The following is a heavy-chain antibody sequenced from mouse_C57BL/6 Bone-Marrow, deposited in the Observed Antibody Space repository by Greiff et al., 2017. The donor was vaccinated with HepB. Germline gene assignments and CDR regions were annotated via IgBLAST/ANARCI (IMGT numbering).Heavy chain of an antibody. V-gene: IGHV1-69*01. J-gene: IGHJ3*01. CDR1: GYTFTSYW. Sequence: QVQLQQPGAELVMPGASVKLSCKASGYTFTSYWMHWVKQSPGQCLEWIGEIYPSDSYTNYNQKFKGKSTLTVDKSSSTAYMQLSSLTSEDSAVYYCAREGLDSSGAWFAYWGQGTLVTVSA. D-gene: IGHD3-2*02. CDR3: AREGLDSSGAWFAY. CDR2: IYPSDSYT.